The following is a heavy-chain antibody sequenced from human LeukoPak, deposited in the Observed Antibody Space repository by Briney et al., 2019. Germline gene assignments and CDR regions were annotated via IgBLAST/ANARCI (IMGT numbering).Heavy chain of an antibody. CDR2: ISSSSSYI. D-gene: IGHD1-20*01. V-gene: IGHV3-21*01. CDR3: ARDRRITGTQNWFDP. J-gene: IGHJ5*02. Sequence: PGGSLRLSCAASGFTFSSYSMNWVRQAPGKGLEWVSSISSSSSYIYYADSVKGRFTISRDNAKNSLYLQMNSLRAEDTAVYYCARDRRITGTQNWFDPWGQGTLVTVSS. CDR1: GFTFSSYS.